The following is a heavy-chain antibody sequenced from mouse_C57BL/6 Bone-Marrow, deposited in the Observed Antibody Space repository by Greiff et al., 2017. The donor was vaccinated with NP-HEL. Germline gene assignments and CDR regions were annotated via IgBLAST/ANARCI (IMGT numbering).Heavy chain of an antibody. CDR2: IDPSDSYT. V-gene: IGHV1-59*01. J-gene: IGHJ4*01. CDR3: ARPTYDFYYAMDY. CDR1: GYTFTSYW. D-gene: IGHD2-4*01. Sequence: VQLQQPGAELVRPGTSVKLSCKASGYTFTSYWMHWVKQRPGQGLEWIGVIDPSDSYTNYNQKFKGKATLTVDTSSSTAYMQLSSLTSEDSAVYYCARPTYDFYYAMDYWGQGTSGTVSS.